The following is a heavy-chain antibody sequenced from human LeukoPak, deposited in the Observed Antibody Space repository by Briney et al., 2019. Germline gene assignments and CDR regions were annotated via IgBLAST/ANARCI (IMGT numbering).Heavy chain of an antibody. Sequence: PGGSLRLSCAASGFTFDDYAMHWVRQAPGKGLEWVSGISWNSGSIGYADSVKGRFTISRDNAKNSLYLQMNSLRAEDTALYYCAKVGSLSGDYWGQGTLVTVSS. CDR2: ISWNSGSI. D-gene: IGHD1-26*01. CDR3: AKVGSLSGDY. V-gene: IGHV3-9*01. J-gene: IGHJ4*02. CDR1: GFTFDDYA.